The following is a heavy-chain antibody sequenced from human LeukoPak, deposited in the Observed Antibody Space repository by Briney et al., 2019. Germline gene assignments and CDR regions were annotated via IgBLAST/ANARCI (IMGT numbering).Heavy chain of an antibody. CDR2: IWYDGSNK. Sequence: PGGSLRLSCAASGFTFSSYGMHWVRQAPGKGLEWVAVIWYDGSNKYYADSVKGRFTISRDNSKNTLYLQMSSLRAEDTAVYYCARDKRYGDPLDYWGQGTLVTVSS. D-gene: IGHD4-17*01. CDR1: GFTFSSYG. J-gene: IGHJ4*02. V-gene: IGHV3-33*01. CDR3: ARDKRYGDPLDY.